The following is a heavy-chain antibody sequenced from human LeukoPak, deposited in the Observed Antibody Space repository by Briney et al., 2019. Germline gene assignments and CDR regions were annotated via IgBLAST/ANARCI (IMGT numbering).Heavy chain of an antibody. J-gene: IGHJ4*02. V-gene: IGHV1-24*01. CDR2: FDPEDGET. D-gene: IGHD2-21*02. CDR1: GYTLTELS. Sequence: GSVTVSCTVSGYTLTELSMHWVRQAPGKGLEWMGGFDPEDGETIYAQKFQGRVTMTEDTSTDTAYMELSSLRSEDTAVYYCATGYCGGDCQPDYWGQGTLVTVSS. CDR3: ATGYCGGDCQPDY.